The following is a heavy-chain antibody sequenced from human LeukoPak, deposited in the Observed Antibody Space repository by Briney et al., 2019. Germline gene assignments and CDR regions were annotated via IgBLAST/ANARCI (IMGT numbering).Heavy chain of an antibody. CDR3: ARDREWPYYFDY. CDR1: GYTFTGYY. CDR2: INPNSGGT. V-gene: IGHV1-2*02. D-gene: IGHD3-3*01. J-gene: IGHJ4*02. Sequence: ASVKVSCKASGYTFTGYYMHWVRQAPGQGLEWMGWINPNSGGTNYAQKFQGRVTMTRDSSISTAYMELSRLRSDDTAVYYCARDREWPYYFDYWGQGTLVTVSS.